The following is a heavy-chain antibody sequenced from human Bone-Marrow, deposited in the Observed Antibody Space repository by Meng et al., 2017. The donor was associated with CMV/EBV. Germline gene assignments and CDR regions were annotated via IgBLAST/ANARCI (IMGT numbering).Heavy chain of an antibody. CDR1: GYTFTRYD. CDR3: ARCGNTMVRGVFLRPKRTNWFDP. V-gene: IGHV1-8*03. CDR2: MNPNSGNT. Sequence: ASVKVPCKASGYTFTRYDINWVRLATGQGLEWMGWMNPNSGNTGHAQKFQGRVTITRNNSLSTAYTELTSLRSDDTAVYYWARCGNTMVRGVFLRPKRTNWFDPWGQGTLVTVSS. D-gene: IGHD3-10*01. J-gene: IGHJ5*02.